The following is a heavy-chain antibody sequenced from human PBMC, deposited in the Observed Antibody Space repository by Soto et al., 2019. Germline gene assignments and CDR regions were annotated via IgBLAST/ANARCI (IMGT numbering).Heavy chain of an antibody. CDR3: ARQRYYYDSSGYGFGY. Sequence: PGESLKISCKGSGYSFTIYWIGWVRQMPGKGLEWMGIIYPGDSDTRYSPSFQGQVTISADKSISTAYLQWSSLKASDTAMYYCARQRYYYDSSGYGFGYWGQGTLVTVSS. CDR2: IYPGDSDT. CDR1: GYSFTIYW. D-gene: IGHD3-22*01. J-gene: IGHJ4*02. V-gene: IGHV5-51*01.